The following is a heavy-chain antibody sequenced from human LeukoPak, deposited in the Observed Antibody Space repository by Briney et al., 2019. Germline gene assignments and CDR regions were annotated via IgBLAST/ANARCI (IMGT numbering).Heavy chain of an antibody. Sequence: GASVTVSFKSSGYTFTDYFIHWVRQAPGPGLAWMGWINPNSGATNYAQNFQGRVTMTRDTSITTAYMDLSSLRSDDTAVYYCVRDPIHNSSPSAPGTDGFDPWGQGTLVTVSS. CDR2: INPNSGAT. J-gene: IGHJ5*02. V-gene: IGHV1-2*02. CDR1: GYTFTDYF. CDR3: VRDPIHNSSPSAPGTDGFDP. D-gene: IGHD6-13*01.